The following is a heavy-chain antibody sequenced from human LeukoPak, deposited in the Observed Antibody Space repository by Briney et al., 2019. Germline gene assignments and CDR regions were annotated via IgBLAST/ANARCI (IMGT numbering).Heavy chain of an antibody. CDR1: GFTFTSSA. V-gene: IGHV1-58*02. CDR2: IVVGSGNT. Sequence: EASVKVSXKASGFTFTSSAMQWVRQARGQRLEWIGWIVVGSGNTNYAQKFQERVTITRDMSTSTAYMELSSLRSEDTAVYYCAAGFWSRTTGAFDIWGQGTMVTVSS. J-gene: IGHJ3*02. D-gene: IGHD1-1*01. CDR3: AAGFWSRTTGAFDI.